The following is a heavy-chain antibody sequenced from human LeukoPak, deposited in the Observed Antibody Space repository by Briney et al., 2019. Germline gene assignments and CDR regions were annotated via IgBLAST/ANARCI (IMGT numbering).Heavy chain of an antibody. CDR2: IYLDDDE. CDR1: GFSLSPSGVG. V-gene: IGHV2-5*02. J-gene: IGHJ4*02. D-gene: IGHD1-26*01. Sequence: SGPTLVKPTQTLTLTCTFSGFSLSPSGVGVGWIRQPAGKALEWLALIYLDDDERYSLPLKSRLTITKDTSKNQMAITMTNMDPGNTATYYCAHRGGNYYDKFDSWGQGTLVTVSS. CDR3: AHRGGNYYDKFDS.